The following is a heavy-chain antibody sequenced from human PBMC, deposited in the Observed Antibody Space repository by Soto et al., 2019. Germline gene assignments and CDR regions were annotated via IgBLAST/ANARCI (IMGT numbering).Heavy chain of an antibody. J-gene: IGHJ4*02. V-gene: IGHV3-74*01. CDR1: GFTFSSYW. CDR2: INSDGSST. CDR3: ARVYCGGGSCSHLDY. Sequence: EVQLVESGGGLVQPGGSLRLSCAASGFTFSSYWMHWVRQAPGKGLVWVSHINSDGSSTSYADSVKGRFTISRDNAKNPLYLQMNSLRAEDTVVYYCARVYCGGGSCSHLDYWGQGPLVTVSS. D-gene: IGHD2-15*01.